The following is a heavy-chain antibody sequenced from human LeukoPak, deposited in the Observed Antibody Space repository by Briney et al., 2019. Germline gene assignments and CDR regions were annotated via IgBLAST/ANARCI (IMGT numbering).Heavy chain of an antibody. Sequence: GTSLRLSCAASGFNFITYAMHWVRQAPGKGLEWVAIISYDGGFTYYADSVKGRFTISRDNSKNTLYLQISSLRTEDTAVYYCVRDLSYCSGGRCHTYYGMDVWGQGTTVTVSS. J-gene: IGHJ6*02. CDR2: ISYDGGFT. CDR3: VRDLSYCSGGRCHTYYGMDV. D-gene: IGHD2-15*01. CDR1: GFNFITYA. V-gene: IGHV3-30*03.